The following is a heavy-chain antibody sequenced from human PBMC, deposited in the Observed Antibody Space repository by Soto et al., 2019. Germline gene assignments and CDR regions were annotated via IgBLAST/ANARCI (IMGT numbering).Heavy chain of an antibody. CDR3: ARDHMRGYSYGYLNY. J-gene: IGHJ4*02. D-gene: IGHD5-18*01. Sequence: PSETLSLTCTVSGGSISSYYWSWIRQPPGKGLEWIGYIYYSGSTNYNPSLKSRVTISVDTSKNQFSLKLSSVTAADTAVYYCARDHMRGYSYGYLNYWGQGTLVTVSS. CDR1: GGSISSYY. V-gene: IGHV4-59*01. CDR2: IYYSGST.